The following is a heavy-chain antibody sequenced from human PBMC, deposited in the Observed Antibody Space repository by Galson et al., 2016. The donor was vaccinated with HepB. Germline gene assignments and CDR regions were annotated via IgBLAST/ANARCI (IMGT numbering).Heavy chain of an antibody. J-gene: IGHJ4*02. V-gene: IGHV5-51*01. CDR2: IYPGDSDT. D-gene: IGHD2-15*01. Sequence: QSGAEVKKPGESLKISCKVSGYSFSTYWIGWVLQMPGKGLEWMGLIYPGDSDTRDNPSFQGQVTMSVDKSINTAYLQWNSLKTSDTAIYYCARPVEGAADYWGQGTRVTVSS. CDR3: ARPVEGAADY. CDR1: GYSFSTYW.